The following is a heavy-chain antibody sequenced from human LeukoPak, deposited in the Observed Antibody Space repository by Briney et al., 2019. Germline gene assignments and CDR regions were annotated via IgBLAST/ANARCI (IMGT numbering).Heavy chain of an antibody. D-gene: IGHD3-16*01. CDR3: ASSWGSAIDF. V-gene: IGHV3-9*01. J-gene: IGHJ4*02. CDR1: GFTFDDYA. Sequence: PGRSLRLSCAASGFTFDDYAMHWVRQAPGKGLEWVSGISWNSGSIGYADSVKGRFTTSRDNAKNSLYLQMTSLRAEDTAVYYCASSWGSAIDFWGQGTLVTVSS. CDR2: ISWNSGSI.